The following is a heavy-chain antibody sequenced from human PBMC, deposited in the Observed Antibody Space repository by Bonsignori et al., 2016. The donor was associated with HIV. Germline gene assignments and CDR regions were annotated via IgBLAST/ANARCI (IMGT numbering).Heavy chain of an antibody. V-gene: IGHV4-30-4*01. CDR3: ARGVSAFDI. J-gene: IGHJ3*02. CDR2: VFYTDNTYYDPNTGST. Sequence: WIRQPPGKGLEWLGYVFYTDNTYYDPNTGSTHYNPSLRGRVTISLDTSRNQFSLELRSVTAADTATYYCARGVSAFDIWGRGTMVTVSS.